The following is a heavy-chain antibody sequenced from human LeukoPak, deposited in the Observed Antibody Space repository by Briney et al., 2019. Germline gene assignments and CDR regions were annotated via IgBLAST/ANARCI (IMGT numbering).Heavy chain of an antibody. CDR1: GFIVSGDF. CDR3: ARERGRGRDSPWFDY. J-gene: IGHJ4*02. V-gene: IGHV3-53*01. D-gene: IGHD1-26*01. Sequence: GGSLRLSCAASGFIVSGDFMSWVRQAPGKGLEWVSVIYSDGSTYYADSVKGRFTISRDNSKNTLDLQMTGLRAEDTAVYYCARERGRGRDSPWFDYWGQGTLVTVSP. CDR2: IYSDGST.